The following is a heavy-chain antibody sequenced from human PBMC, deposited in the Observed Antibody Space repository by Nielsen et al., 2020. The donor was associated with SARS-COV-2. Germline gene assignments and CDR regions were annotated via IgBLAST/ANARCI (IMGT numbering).Heavy chain of an antibody. Sequence: GGSLRLSCAVSGFIFSSYAMNWVRQAPGKGLEWVSAISSSGGNTYYADSVKGRFTISRDNFKNALYLQMNSLRAEDTAVYYCAKQYSDNYYDAFDIWGQGTMVTVSS. J-gene: IGHJ3*02. V-gene: IGHV3-23*01. CDR3: AKQYSDNYYDAFDI. CDR1: GFIFSSYA. CDR2: ISSSGGNT. D-gene: IGHD5-12*01.